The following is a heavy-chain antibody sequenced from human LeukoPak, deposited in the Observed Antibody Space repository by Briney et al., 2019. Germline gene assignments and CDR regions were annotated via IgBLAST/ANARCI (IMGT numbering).Heavy chain of an antibody. D-gene: IGHD3-3*01. CDR3: ARGSYDLWLLY. CDR1: GGSISSYY. V-gene: IGHV4-59*01. J-gene: IGHJ4*02. Sequence: SETLSLTCTVSGGSISSYYWSWIRQPPGKGLEWIGYIYYSGSTNYNPSLKSRVTISVDTSKNQSSLKLSSVTAADTAVYYCARGSYDLWLLYWGQGTLVTVSS. CDR2: IYYSGST.